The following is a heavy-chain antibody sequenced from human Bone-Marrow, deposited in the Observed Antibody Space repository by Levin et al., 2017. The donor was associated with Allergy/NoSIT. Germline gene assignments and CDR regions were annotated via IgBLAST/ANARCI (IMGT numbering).Heavy chain of an antibody. CDR3: AKDGGYVHGISGYYPDS. D-gene: IGHD3-22*01. Sequence: GGSLRLSCEASGFTFYNYAMHWVRQAPGKGLEWVAVVSSDGNNKYFGDSVDGRFTISRDNSKNTVYLQMNSLRPEDTADYYCAKDGGYVHGISGYYPDSWGQGTRVTVSS. J-gene: IGHJ4*02. V-gene: IGHV3-30*18. CDR2: VSSDGNNK. CDR1: GFTFYNYA.